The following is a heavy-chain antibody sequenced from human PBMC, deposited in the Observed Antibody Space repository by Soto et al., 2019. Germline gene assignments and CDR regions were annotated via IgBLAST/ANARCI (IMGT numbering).Heavy chain of an antibody. CDR2: IYYSGST. D-gene: IGHD3-16*01. J-gene: IGHJ4*02. CDR3: ARDLGGYYFDY. Sequence: SETLSLTCTVSCGSISSGGYYWSWIRQHPGKGLEWIGYIYYSGSTYYNPSLKSRVTISVDTSKNQFSLKLSSLTAADTAVYYCARDLGGYYFDYWGQGTLVTVSS. CDR1: CGSISSGGYY. V-gene: IGHV4-31*03.